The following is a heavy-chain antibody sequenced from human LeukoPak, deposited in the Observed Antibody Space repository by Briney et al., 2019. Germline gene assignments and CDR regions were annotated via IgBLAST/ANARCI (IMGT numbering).Heavy chain of an antibody. CDR3: AKDWFGVLWFGELRQDY. Sequence: GGSLRLSCAASGLTFSSYGMHWVRQAPGKGLEWVAFIRYDGSNKYYADSVKGRFTISRDNSKNTLYLQMNSLRAEDTAVYYCAKDWFGVLWFGELRQDYWGQGTLVTVSS. CDR2: IRYDGSNK. J-gene: IGHJ4*02. V-gene: IGHV3-30*02. CDR1: GLTFSSYG. D-gene: IGHD3-10*01.